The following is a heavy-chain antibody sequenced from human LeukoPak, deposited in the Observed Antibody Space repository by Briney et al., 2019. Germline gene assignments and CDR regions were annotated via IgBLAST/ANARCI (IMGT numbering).Heavy chain of an antibody. J-gene: IGHJ6*03. CDR1: GFTFSSYS. Sequence: GGSLRLSCAASGFTFSSYSMNWVRQAPGKGLEWVSYISSCSSTIYYADSVKGRFTISRDNAKNSLYLQINSLRAEDTAVYYCARSLRGSYYSYYYYYYMDVWGKGTTVTVSS. D-gene: IGHD1-26*01. V-gene: IGHV3-48*01. CDR3: ARSLRGSYYSYYYYYYMDV. CDR2: ISSCSSTI.